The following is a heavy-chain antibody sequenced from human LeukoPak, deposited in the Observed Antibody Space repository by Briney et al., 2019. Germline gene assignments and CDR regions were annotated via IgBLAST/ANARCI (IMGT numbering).Heavy chain of an antibody. CDR2: ISNTGGST. Sequence: PGGSLRLSCAASGFSFNTYAMSWVRQAPGKGLEWVSAISNTGGSTYYADSVKGRFTISRDKSKNTLSLQMNSLRAEDTAVYYCAQQVGYSSSGSCYFTYWGQGTLVTVSS. D-gene: IGHD2-15*01. J-gene: IGHJ1*01. CDR3: AQQVGYSSSGSCYFTY. CDR1: GFSFNTYA. V-gene: IGHV3-23*01.